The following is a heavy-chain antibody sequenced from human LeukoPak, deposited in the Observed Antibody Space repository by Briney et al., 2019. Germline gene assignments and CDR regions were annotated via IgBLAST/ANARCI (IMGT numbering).Heavy chain of an antibody. CDR1: GFTVSSNY. Sequence: PGGSLRLSCAASGFTVSSNYMSWVRQAPGKGLEWVSVIYSGGSTYYADSVKGRFTISRDNSKNTLYLQMNNLRAEDTAIYYCARDLDGGNSFDYWGQGTLVTVSS. CDR3: ARDLDGGNSFDY. J-gene: IGHJ4*02. D-gene: IGHD4-23*01. CDR2: IYSGGST. V-gene: IGHV3-66*01.